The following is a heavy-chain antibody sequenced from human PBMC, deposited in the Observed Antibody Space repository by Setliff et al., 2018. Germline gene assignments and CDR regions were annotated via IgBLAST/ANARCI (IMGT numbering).Heavy chain of an antibody. CDR2: ISGSGVST. Sequence: GGSLRLSCAASRFTFSSYAMSWVRQAPGKGLEWVSAISGSGVSTYYADSVKGRFTISRDNSKNTLYLQMNSLRAEDTAVYYCAKVTNYYGSGSYLDYWGQGTLVTVSS. D-gene: IGHD3-10*01. CDR3: AKVTNYYGSGSYLDY. CDR1: RFTFSSYA. V-gene: IGHV3-23*01. J-gene: IGHJ4*02.